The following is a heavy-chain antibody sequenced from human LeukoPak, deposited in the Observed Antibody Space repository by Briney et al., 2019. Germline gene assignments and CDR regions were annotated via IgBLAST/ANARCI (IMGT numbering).Heavy chain of an antibody. CDR1: GFTLSRYI. Sequence: GGSLRLSCIASGFTLSRYIMNWVRQAPGKGLEWVASISNDSRYSDSVEGRFTISRDNAENTVYLQTNSLRVEDTAMYYCASLSGVWDTGDKKWFDPWGQGTLVTVSS. D-gene: IGHD2-8*02. CDR2: ISNDSR. V-gene: IGHV3-21*01. CDR3: ASLSGVWDTGDKKWFDP. J-gene: IGHJ5*02.